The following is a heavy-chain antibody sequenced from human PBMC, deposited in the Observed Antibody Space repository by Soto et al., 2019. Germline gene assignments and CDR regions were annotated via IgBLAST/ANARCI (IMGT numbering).Heavy chain of an antibody. CDR1: GFPFSDYG. CDR2: IWYDGSNR. Sequence: QVHLVESGGGVVQPGGSLRLSCAASGFPFSDYGIHWVRQAPGKGLEWVAVIWYDGSNRYHADSVKGRFTISRDNSKNTVYLEMNSLRVEDTAVYYCARWGPAARRIVTAECDYWGQGISVTVSS. CDR3: ARWGPAARRIVTAECDY. D-gene: IGHD3-16*02. J-gene: IGHJ4*02. V-gene: IGHV3-33*01.